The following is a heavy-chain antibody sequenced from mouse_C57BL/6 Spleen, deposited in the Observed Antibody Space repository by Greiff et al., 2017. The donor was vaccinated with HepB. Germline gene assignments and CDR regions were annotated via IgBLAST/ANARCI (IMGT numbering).Heavy chain of an antibody. V-gene: IGHV1-7*01. J-gene: IGHJ2*01. D-gene: IGHD1-1*01. CDR2: INPSSGYT. Sequence: VQLQQSGAELAKPGASVKLSCKASGYTFTSYWMHWVKQRPGQGLEWIGYINPSSGYTKYNQKFKDKATLTADKSSSTAYLKLSSLTYEDAAVHYCAPMNYYYGPFDYWGQGTTLTVSS. CDR3: APMNYYYGPFDY. CDR1: GYTFTSYW.